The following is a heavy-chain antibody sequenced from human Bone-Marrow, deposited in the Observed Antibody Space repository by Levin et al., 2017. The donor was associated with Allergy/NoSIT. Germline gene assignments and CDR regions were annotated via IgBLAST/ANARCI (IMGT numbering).Heavy chain of an antibody. CDR2: IYYSGST. J-gene: IGHJ6*02. Sequence: SQTLSLTCTVSGGSISSGGYYWSWIRQHPGKGLEWIGYIYYSGSTYYNPSLKSRVTISVDTSKNQFSLKLSSVTAADTAVYYCARDQASGYDKLYYYGMDVWGQGTTVTVSS. V-gene: IGHV4-31*03. CDR3: ARDQASGYDKLYYYGMDV. CDR1: GGSISSGGYY. D-gene: IGHD5-12*01.